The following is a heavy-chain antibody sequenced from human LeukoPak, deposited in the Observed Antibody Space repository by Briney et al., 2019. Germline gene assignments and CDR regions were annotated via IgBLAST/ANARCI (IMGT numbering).Heavy chain of an antibody. V-gene: IGHV5-10-1*01. CDR1: VYSFTSYW. J-gene: IGHJ5*02. CDR3: ARGQYYFGSGSS. D-gene: IGHD3-10*01. Sequence: GESLKISCKASVYSFTSYWISWVRQMPGKGLEWMGKIDPSDSYTNYSPSFQGHVTISADKSVSTAYLQWSSLKASDTAIYYCARGQYYFGSGSSWGQGTLVTVSS. CDR2: IDPSDSYT.